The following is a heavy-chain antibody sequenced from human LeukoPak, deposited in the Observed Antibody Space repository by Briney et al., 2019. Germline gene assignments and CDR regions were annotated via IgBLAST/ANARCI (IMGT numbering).Heavy chain of an antibody. CDR2: INPSGGST. V-gene: IGHV1-46*01. Sequence: ASVKVSCKASGYTFTSYYMHWVRQAPGRGLEWMGIINPSGGSTSYAQKFQGRVTMTRDTSTSTVYMELSSLRSEDTAVYYCARGTTVTTWVPYYYYYGMDVWGQGTTVTVSS. CDR1: GYTFTSYY. CDR3: ARGTTVTTWVPYYYYYGMDV. J-gene: IGHJ6*02. D-gene: IGHD4-17*01.